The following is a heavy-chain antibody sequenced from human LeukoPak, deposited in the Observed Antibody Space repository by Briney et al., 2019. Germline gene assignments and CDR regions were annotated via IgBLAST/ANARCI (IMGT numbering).Heavy chain of an antibody. Sequence: PSQTLSLTCAVYGGSFSGYYWSWIRQPPGKGLEWIGEINHSGSTNYNPSLKSRVTISVDTSKNQFSLKLSSVTAADTAVYYCAKVKPDFDYWGQGTLVTVSS. CDR1: GGSFSGYY. D-gene: IGHD1-14*01. CDR2: INHSGST. CDR3: AKVKPDFDY. J-gene: IGHJ4*02. V-gene: IGHV4-34*01.